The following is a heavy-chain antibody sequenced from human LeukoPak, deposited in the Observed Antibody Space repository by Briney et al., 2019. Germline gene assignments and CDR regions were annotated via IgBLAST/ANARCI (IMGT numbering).Heavy chain of an antibody. CDR1: GFTFSSYA. J-gene: IGHJ4*02. Sequence: PGGSLRLSCAASGFTFSSYAMSWVRQAPGKGLEWVSAISGSGGSTYYADSVKGRFTISRDNSKNTLYLQMNSLRAEDTAVYYCAKDREYYDFWSGYPPFDYWGQGTLVTVSS. CDR3: AKDREYYDFWSGYPPFDY. V-gene: IGHV3-23*01. CDR2: ISGSGGST. D-gene: IGHD3-3*01.